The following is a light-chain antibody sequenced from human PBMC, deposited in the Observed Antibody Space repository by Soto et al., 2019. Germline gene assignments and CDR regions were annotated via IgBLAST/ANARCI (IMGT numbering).Light chain of an antibody. Sequence: QSVLTQPASVSGSPGQSITISCTGTSSDVGAYNYVSWYQQHPGKAPKLILYNVSNRPSGVSNRFSGSKSGNTASLTISGLQAEDEGDYYCSSYTTSSTGVFGGGTKLTVL. J-gene: IGLJ2*01. V-gene: IGLV2-14*03. CDR1: SSDVGAYNY. CDR3: SSYTTSSTGV. CDR2: NVS.